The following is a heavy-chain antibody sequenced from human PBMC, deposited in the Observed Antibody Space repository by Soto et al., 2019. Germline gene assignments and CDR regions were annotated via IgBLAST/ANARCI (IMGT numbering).Heavy chain of an antibody. CDR2: IYYSGST. D-gene: IGHD3-3*01. J-gene: IGHJ5*02. CDR3: ARGRHDFWSGPLYNWFDP. V-gene: IGHV4-59*12. CDR1: GGSISSYY. Sequence: PSETLSLTCTVSGGSISSYYWSWIRQPPGKGLEWIGYIYYSGSTNYNPSLKSRVTISVDTSKNQFSLKLSSVTAADTAVYYCARGRHDFWSGPLYNWFDPWGQGTLVTVSS.